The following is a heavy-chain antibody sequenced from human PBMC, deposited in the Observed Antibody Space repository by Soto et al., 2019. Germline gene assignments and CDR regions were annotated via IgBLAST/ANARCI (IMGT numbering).Heavy chain of an antibody. J-gene: IGHJ4*02. Sequence: LRLSCAASGFSFTKAWMSWVRLTPGKGLEWVGRIKNKTDGGITDYPAPVRDRFTVSRDDSRSTLYLQMNSLRTEDTAIYYCITDPYYDFWSGYHFDYWGQGALVTVSS. V-gene: IGHV3-15*01. CDR2: IKNKTDGGIT. CDR1: GFSFTKAW. CDR3: ITDPYYDFWSGYHFDY. D-gene: IGHD3-3*01.